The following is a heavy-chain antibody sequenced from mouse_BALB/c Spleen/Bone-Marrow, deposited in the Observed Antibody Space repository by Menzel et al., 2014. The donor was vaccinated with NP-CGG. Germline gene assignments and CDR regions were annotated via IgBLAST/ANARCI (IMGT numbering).Heavy chain of an antibody. V-gene: IGHV1S127*01. D-gene: IGHD1-2*01. CDR2: IDPSDSAT. CDR1: GYSFTSYW. CDR3: ARVGLRLPYYFDY. J-gene: IGHJ2*01. Sequence: QVQLQQSGPQVVRPGASVKISCKASGYSFTSYWMHWVKQRPGQGLEWIGMIDPSDSATRLNQKFKDKATLTVDKSSSTAYMQLSSPTSEDSAVYYCARVGLRLPYYFDYWGQGTTLTVSS.